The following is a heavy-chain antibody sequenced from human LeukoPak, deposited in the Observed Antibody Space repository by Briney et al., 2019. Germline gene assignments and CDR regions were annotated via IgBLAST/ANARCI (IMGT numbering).Heavy chain of an antibody. CDR3: AKISSGTSCYKI. D-gene: IGHD2-2*02. Sequence: GGSLRLSCAASGFTFSSYAMSWVRQAPGKGLEWVSAISGSGGSTYYADSVKGRFTISRDNSKNTLYLQINSLRAEDTAVYYCAKISSGTSCYKIWGQGTLVTVSS. J-gene: IGHJ4*02. V-gene: IGHV3-23*01. CDR1: GFTFSSYA. CDR2: ISGSGGST.